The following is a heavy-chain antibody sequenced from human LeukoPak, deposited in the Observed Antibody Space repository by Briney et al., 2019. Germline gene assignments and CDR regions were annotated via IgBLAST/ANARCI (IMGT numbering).Heavy chain of an antibody. J-gene: IGHJ4*02. V-gene: IGHV3-23*01. CDR2: ISDSGDRT. Sequence: GGSLTLSCGPSGFSFSRCAMSWVRQAPGEGLEWVSGISDSGDRTYYADSVKGRLTISRDNSKNTLYLQMNSLRADDTALYYCAKYGGRDGADDPFDYWGQGALVTVSS. CDR3: AKYGGRDGADDPFDY. D-gene: IGHD3-16*01. CDR1: GFSFSRCA.